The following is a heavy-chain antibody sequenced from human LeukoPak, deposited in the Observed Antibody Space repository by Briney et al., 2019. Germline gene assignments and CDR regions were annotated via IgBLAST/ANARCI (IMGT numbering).Heavy chain of an antibody. CDR2: INPSGGST. CDR1: GYTFTNYA. Sequence: ASVKVSCKASGYTFTNYAINWVRQAPGQGLEWMGIINPSGGSTGYAQKFQGRVTMTRDMSTGTVYMELSSLRSEDTAVYYCARGSAVRGWDDYSGNYPTFDFWGQGTLVTVSS. D-gene: IGHD3-22*01. J-gene: IGHJ4*02. V-gene: IGHV1-46*01. CDR3: ARGSAVRGWDDYSGNYPTFDF.